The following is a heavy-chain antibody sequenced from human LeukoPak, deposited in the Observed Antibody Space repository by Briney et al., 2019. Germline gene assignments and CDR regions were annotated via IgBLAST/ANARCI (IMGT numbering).Heavy chain of an antibody. CDR2: ISGSGGST. D-gene: IGHD6-19*01. Sequence: GGSLRLSCAASGFTFSNAWMSWVRQAPGKGLEWVSAISGSGGSTYYADSVKGRFTISRDNSKNTLYLQMNSLRAEDTAVYYCAKAESSGWPAGGFDYWGQGTLVTVSS. J-gene: IGHJ4*02. V-gene: IGHV3-23*01. CDR1: GFTFSNAW. CDR3: AKAESSGWPAGGFDY.